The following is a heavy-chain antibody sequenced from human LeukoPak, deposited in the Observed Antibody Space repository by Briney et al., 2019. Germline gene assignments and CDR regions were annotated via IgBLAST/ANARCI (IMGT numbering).Heavy chain of an antibody. J-gene: IGHJ3*02. D-gene: IGHD3-22*01. Sequence: GGSLRLSCAASEFIVSINYMTWVRQAPGKGLEWVSLIYSRGDTKYADSVKGRFTISRDNSKNTLYLQMSSLRTEDTAVYYCTSLRDSSGYYYEGDAFDIWGQGTMVTVSS. CDR2: IYSRGDT. CDR1: EFIVSINY. CDR3: TSLRDSSGYYYEGDAFDI. V-gene: IGHV3-53*01.